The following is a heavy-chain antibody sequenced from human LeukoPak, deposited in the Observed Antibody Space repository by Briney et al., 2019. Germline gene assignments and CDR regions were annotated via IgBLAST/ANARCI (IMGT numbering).Heavy chain of an antibody. V-gene: IGHV3-21*01. CDR3: AREHYYYDSSGYYYGFDY. CDR2: ISSSSSYI. J-gene: IGHJ4*02. Sequence: GGSLRLSCAASGFTFSSYSMNWVRQAPGKGLEWVSSISSSSSYIYYADSVKGRFTISRDNAKNSLYLQMNSLRAEDTAVYYCAREHYYYDSSGYYYGFDYWGQGTLVTVSS. CDR1: GFTFSSYS. D-gene: IGHD3-22*01.